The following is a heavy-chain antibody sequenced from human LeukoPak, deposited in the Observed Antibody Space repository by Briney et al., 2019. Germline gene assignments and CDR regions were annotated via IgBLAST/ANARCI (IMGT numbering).Heavy chain of an antibody. CDR1: GGSISSGGHY. Sequence: SETLSLTCTVSGGSISSGGHYWSWIRQPAGKGLEYLGRISSTGSTNYNPSLRSRVTISVDTSKNQFSLKLISVTAADTAVYYCARVPLLWFGDLGTQPRYYFDYWGQGTLVTVSS. D-gene: IGHD3-10*01. CDR3: ARVPLLWFGDLGTQPRYYFDY. CDR2: ISSTGST. J-gene: IGHJ4*02. V-gene: IGHV4-61*02.